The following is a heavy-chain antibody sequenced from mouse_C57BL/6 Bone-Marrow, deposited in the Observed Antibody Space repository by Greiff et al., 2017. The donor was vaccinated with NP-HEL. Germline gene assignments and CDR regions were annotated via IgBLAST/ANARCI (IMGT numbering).Heavy chain of an antibody. CDR2: IDPSDSYT. D-gene: IGHD3-2*02. V-gene: IGHV1-69*01. J-gene: IGHJ2*01. CDR3: ASGGTAQATSRNYFDY. CDR1: GYTFTSYW. Sequence: QVQLKQPGAELVMPGASVKLSCKASGYTFTSYWMHWVKQRPGQGLEWIGEIDPSDSYTNYIQKFKGKSTLTVDKSSSTAYMQLSSLTSEDSAVYYCASGGTAQATSRNYFDYWGQGTTLTVSS.